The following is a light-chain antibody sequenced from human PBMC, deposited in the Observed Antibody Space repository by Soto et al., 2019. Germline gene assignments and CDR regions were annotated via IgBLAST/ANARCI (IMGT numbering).Light chain of an antibody. CDR2: DAS. J-gene: IGKJ2*01. CDR3: QQYNSYSYT. CDR1: QRISTW. V-gene: IGKV1-5*01. Sequence: DIQMTQSPSSLSASVGDGVTITCRASQRISTWLAWYQQKPGKAPKLLIYDASSLESGVPSRFSGSGSGTEFTLTISSLQPDDFATYYCQQYNSYSYTFGQGTKVDIK.